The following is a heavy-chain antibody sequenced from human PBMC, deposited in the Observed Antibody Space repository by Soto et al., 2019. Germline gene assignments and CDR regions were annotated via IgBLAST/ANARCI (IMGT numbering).Heavy chain of an antibody. CDR2: ISSSGNYI. J-gene: IGHJ4*02. CDR3: VNFDL. V-gene: IGHV3-21*01. Sequence: GGSLRLSCAASGFTFSSYSLEWVRQAPGKGLEWVSSISSSGNYIYYANSVRGRFTISRDNAKNSLYLQMNSLRVEDTAVYYCVNFDLWGLGTLVTVSS. CDR1: GFTFSSYS.